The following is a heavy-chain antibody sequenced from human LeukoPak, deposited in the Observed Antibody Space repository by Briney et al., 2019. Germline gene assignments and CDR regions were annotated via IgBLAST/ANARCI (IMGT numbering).Heavy chain of an antibody. J-gene: IGHJ4*02. CDR2: INPNSGGT. Sequence: ASVKDSCKASGYTLICYYMHWVRPAPGQGLAGMGWINPNSGGTNYAQRFQGRVTMTRDTSISTAYMELSRLRSDDTAVYYCARHPVGARGSFDYWGQGTLVTVSS. CDR3: ARHPVGARGSFDY. V-gene: IGHV1-2*02. CDR1: GYTLICYY. D-gene: IGHD1-26*01.